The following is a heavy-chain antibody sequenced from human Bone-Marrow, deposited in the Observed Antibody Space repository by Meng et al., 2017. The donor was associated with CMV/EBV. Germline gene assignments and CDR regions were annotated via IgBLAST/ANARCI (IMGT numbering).Heavy chain of an antibody. J-gene: IGHJ5*02. Sequence: SETLSLTCTVSGGSISSSSYYWGWIRQPPGKGLEWIGSIYYSGSTYYNPSLKSRVTISVDTSKNQFSLQLSSVTASDTAVYYCARLYLEVDFPNWFDPWGEATLATSSS. V-gene: IGHV4-39*01. CDR1: GGSISSSSYY. D-gene: IGHD1-1*01. CDR2: IYYSGST. CDR3: ARLYLEVDFPNWFDP.